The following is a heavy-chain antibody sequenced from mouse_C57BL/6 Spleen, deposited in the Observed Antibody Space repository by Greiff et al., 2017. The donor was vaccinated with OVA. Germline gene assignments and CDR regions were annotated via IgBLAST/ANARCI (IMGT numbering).Heavy chain of an antibody. Sequence: VQLQQPGAELVRPGSSVKLSCKASGYTFTSYWMDWVKQRPGQGLEWIGNIYPSDSETHYNQKFKDKATLTVDKSSSTAYMQLSSLTSEDSAVYYCARENYSNYGYAMDYWGQGTSVTVSS. CDR3: ARENYSNYGYAMDY. V-gene: IGHV1-61*01. CDR2: IYPSDSET. J-gene: IGHJ4*01. D-gene: IGHD2-5*01. CDR1: GYTFTSYW.